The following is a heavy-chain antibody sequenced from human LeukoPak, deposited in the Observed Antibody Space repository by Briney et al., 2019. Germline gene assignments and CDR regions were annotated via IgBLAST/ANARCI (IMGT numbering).Heavy chain of an antibody. J-gene: IGHJ6*04. CDR3: AELGITMIGGV. V-gene: IGHV3-23*01. Sequence: GGSLRLSCAASGFTFSNYAMSWVRQAPGKGLEWVSAISGSGGSTYYADSVKGRFTISRDNAKNSLYLQMNSLRAEDTAVYYCAELGITMIGGVWGKGTTVTISS. CDR1: GFTFSNYA. D-gene: IGHD3-10*02. CDR2: ISGSGGST.